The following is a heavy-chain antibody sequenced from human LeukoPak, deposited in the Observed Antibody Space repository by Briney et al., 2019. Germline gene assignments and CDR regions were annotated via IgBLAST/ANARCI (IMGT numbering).Heavy chain of an antibody. D-gene: IGHD2-15*01. CDR2: IYYSGST. V-gene: IGHV4-59*08. Sequence: SETLSLTCTVPGGSISSYYWSWIRQPPGKGLEWIGYIYYSGSTNYNPSLKSRVTISVDTSKNQFSLKLSSVTAADTAVYYCARSGYCSGGSCYSDAFDIWGQGTMVTVSS. CDR1: GGSISSYY. CDR3: ARSGYCSGGSCYSDAFDI. J-gene: IGHJ3*02.